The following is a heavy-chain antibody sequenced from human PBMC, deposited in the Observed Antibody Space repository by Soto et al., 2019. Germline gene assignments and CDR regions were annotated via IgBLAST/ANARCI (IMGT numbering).Heavy chain of an antibody. CDR3: SRYACSGATCYAPAGGDSFDV. J-gene: IGHJ3*01. D-gene: IGHD2-2*01. V-gene: IGHV4-4*02. CDR1: SGSITTSAW. Sequence: SETLSLTCTVSSGSITTSAWWSWVRQPPGKGLEWIGEIYHSGSINYSPSLASRLTISVDKSKNQFSLKLTSVTAADTAVYYCSRYACSGATCYAPAGGDSFDVWGQGTMVT. CDR2: IYHSGSI.